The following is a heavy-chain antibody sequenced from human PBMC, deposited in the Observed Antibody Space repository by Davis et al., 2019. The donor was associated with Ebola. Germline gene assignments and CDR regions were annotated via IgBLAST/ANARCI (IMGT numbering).Heavy chain of an antibody. V-gene: IGHV3-43*02. J-gene: IGHJ6*02. D-gene: IGHD3-22*01. CDR3: ATSGYDHYYYATDV. CDR1: GFTFHEYA. Sequence: PGGSLRLSCVASGFTFHEYAMLWVRQTPGKGLEWISLISGDGTNTYYADSVRGRLTVSRDNFKNSLYLQMNNLRTEDTALYYCATSGYDHYYYATDVWGQGTTVTVSS. CDR2: ISGDGTNT.